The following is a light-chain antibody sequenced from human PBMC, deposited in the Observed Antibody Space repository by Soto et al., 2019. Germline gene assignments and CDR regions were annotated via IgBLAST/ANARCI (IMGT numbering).Light chain of an antibody. CDR2: GAS. CDR1: QSVSGH. V-gene: IGKV3-15*01. Sequence: EIVMTQSPATLSVSPGERATLXXXASQSVSGHLAWFQQKPGRAPRLLIYGASTRATGIPARFSGGGSGTEFTLTISSLQSEDFAVYYCQQYENWPRTFGQGTKVEFK. CDR3: QQYENWPRT. J-gene: IGKJ1*01.